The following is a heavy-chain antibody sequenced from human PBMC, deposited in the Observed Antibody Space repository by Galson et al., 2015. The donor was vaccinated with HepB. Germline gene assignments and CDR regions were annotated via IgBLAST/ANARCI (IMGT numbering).Heavy chain of an antibody. V-gene: IGHV1-2*02. CDR3: AIAGGYCSSTSCYTTHNYFDY. CDR2: INPNSGGT. J-gene: IGHJ4*02. CDR1: GYTFTGYY. D-gene: IGHD2-2*02. Sequence: SVKVSCKASGYTFTGYYMHWVRQAPGQGLEWMGWINPNSGGTNYAQKFQGRVTMTRDTSISTAYMELSRLRSDDTAVYYCAIAGGYCSSTSCYTTHNYFDYWGQGTLVTVSS.